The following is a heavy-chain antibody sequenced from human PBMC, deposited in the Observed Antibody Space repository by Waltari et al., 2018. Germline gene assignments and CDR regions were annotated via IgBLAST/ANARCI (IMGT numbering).Heavy chain of an antibody. CDR3: ARQSNRGLWFRESYFDY. D-gene: IGHD3-10*01. CDR1: GYSISSGYY. Sequence: QVQLQESGPGLVKPSETLSLTCAVSGYSISSGYYWGWIRQPPGKGLEWIGSIYHSGSTYSNPSLKIRFTISVDTSKNQFSLNLSSVTAADTAVYYCARQSNRGLWFRESYFDYWGQGTLVTVSS. CDR2: IYHSGST. V-gene: IGHV4-38-2*01. J-gene: IGHJ4*02.